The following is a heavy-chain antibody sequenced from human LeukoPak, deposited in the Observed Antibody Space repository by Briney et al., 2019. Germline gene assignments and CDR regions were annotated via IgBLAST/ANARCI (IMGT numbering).Heavy chain of an antibody. Sequence: ASVKVSCKASGYTFTGYYMHWVRQAPGQGLEWMGWINPNSGGTNYAQKLQGRVTMTRDTSISTAYMELSRLRSDDTAVYYCARAHPDRYCSSTSCTIPRLVDYWGQGTLVTVSS. CDR2: INPNSGGT. CDR1: GYTFTGYY. V-gene: IGHV1-2*02. D-gene: IGHD2-2*01. CDR3: ARAHPDRYCSSTSCTIPRLVDY. J-gene: IGHJ4*02.